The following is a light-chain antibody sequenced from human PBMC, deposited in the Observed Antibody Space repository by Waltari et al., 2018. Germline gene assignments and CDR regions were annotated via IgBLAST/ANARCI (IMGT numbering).Light chain of an antibody. CDR1: QSVSNW. V-gene: IGKV1-5*03. J-gene: IGKJ4*01. CDR2: RAS. Sequence: DIQLTQSPSTLPASVGDRVTITCRASQSVSNWLAWYQQKPGKAPKLLINRASILESGVPSRFSGSGSGTEFTLTISSLQPEDFATYFCQHYNSYPLTFGGGTKVDI. CDR3: QHYNSYPLT.